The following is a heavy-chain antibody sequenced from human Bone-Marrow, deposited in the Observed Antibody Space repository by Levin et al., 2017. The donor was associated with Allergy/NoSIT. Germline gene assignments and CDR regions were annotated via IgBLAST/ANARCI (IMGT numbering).Heavy chain of an antibody. CDR2: AYYSGTT. V-gene: IGHV4-39*01. CDR1: GGSVRSYDHY. CDR3: ATQHYNGNDYVSTGRNRFDS. J-gene: IGHJ5*01. Sequence: SETLSLTCIVSGGSVRSYDHYWAWIRQPPGKGLEWIGTAYYSGTTYYNPSLKSRVTISVDTLTNQFSLRLNSVTIADTAIYYWATQHYNGNDYVSTGRNRFDSWGQGTLVTVSS. D-gene: IGHD1-20*01.